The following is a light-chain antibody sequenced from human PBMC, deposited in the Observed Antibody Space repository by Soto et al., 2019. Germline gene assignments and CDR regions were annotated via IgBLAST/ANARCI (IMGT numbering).Light chain of an antibody. CDR2: DAS. CDR1: QSVSSY. Sequence: IVFAQSPATPSLSPGERATLSCRASQSVSSYLAWYQQKPGQAPRLLIYDASNRATGIPARFSGSGSGTDFTLTISSLEPEDFAVYYCQQRSNWPPWTFGQGTKVDIK. CDR3: QQRSNWPPWT. J-gene: IGKJ1*01. V-gene: IGKV3-11*01.